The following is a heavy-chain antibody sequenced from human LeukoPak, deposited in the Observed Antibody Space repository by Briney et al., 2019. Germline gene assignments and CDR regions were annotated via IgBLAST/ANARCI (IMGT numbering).Heavy chain of an antibody. CDR2: ISGSGGST. CDR1: GFTFSSYA. V-gene: IGHV3-23*01. D-gene: IGHD2-8*01. Sequence: PGGSLRLSCAASGFTFSSYAMSWVRQAPGKGLEWVSAISGSGGSTYYADSVKGRFTISRDNSKSTLYLQMNSLRAEDTAVYYCAKVYCTNGVCPLDYYYMDVWGKGTTVTVSS. J-gene: IGHJ6*03. CDR3: AKVYCTNGVCPLDYYYMDV.